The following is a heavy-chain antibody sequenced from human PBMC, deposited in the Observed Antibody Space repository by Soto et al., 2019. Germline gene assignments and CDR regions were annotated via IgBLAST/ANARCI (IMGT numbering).Heavy chain of an antibody. D-gene: IGHD4-17*01. CDR1: GGSISSYY. CDR3: ARHNVYAPFDY. Sequence: PSETLSLTCTVSGGSISSYYWSWIRQPPGKGLEWIGYFYYGGSTNYNPSLKSRVTISVDTSKNQFSLKLSSVTAADTAVYYCARHNVYAPFDYWGQGTLVTLSS. V-gene: IGHV4-59*08. CDR2: FYYGGST. J-gene: IGHJ4*02.